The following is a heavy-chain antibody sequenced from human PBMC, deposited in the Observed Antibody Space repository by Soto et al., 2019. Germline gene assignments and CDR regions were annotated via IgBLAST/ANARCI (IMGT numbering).Heavy chain of an antibody. CDR2: ISYDGSNK. J-gene: IGHJ4*02. D-gene: IGHD6-6*01. CDR1: GFTFSSYG. V-gene: IGHV3-30*18. CDR3: AKEYSSLYYFDY. Sequence: SLRLSCAASGFTFSSYGMHWVRQAPGKGLEWVAVISYDGSNKYYADSVKGRFTISRDNSKNTLYLQMNSLRAEDTAVYYCAKEYSSLYYFDYWGQGTLVTVSS.